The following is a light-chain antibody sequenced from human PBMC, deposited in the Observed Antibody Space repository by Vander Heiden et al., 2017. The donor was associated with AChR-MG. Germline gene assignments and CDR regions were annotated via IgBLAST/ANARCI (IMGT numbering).Light chain of an antibody. CDR3: QKHNSSPHLT. CDR1: QGISNY. CDR2: AAS. J-gene: IGKJ4*01. V-gene: IGKV1-27*01. Sequence: DIQMTQSPSSLSASVGDRVTITCRASQGISNYLAWYQQKPGKGPKLLIYAASTLQSGVPSRFSGSGYGTDFTLTISSLQPEDVAAYYCQKHNSSPHLTFGGGTKVEIK.